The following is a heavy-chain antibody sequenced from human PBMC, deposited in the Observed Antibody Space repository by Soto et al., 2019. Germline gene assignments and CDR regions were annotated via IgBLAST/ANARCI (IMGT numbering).Heavy chain of an antibody. CDR3: ARGQEWPRGWFDP. CDR2: IHNSGST. V-gene: IGHV4-61*08. CDR1: GGSVNSGDYY. D-gene: IGHD2-8*01. Sequence: PSETLSLTCTVSGGSVNSGDYYWSWIRQPPGKGLEWIGYIHNSGSTNYNPSLKSRVTISADTSKKQFSLRLNSVTTADTAVYYCARGQEWPRGWFDPWGQGTLVTVSS. J-gene: IGHJ5*02.